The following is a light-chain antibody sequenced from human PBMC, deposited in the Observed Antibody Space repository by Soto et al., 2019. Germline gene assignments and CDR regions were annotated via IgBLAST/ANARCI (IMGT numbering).Light chain of an antibody. J-gene: IGKJ4*01. Sequence: DMQMTQSPSSLSASVGDRVNITCRASQGMGNSLAWYQQQPGKVPTLLIYTASTLQSGVPSRFSGSRSGTDFTLTISSLQPEDVATYYCQKYNTAPLTFGGGTKVEIK. V-gene: IGKV1-27*01. CDR2: TAS. CDR3: QKYNTAPLT. CDR1: QGMGNS.